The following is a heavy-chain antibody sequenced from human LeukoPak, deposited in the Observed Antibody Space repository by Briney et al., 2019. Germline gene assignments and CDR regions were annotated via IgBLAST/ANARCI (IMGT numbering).Heavy chain of an antibody. CDR2: TYYGSKWYN. J-gene: IGHJ4*02. V-gene: IGHV6-1*01. CDR3: TRDGYASTWYAFDF. D-gene: IGHD6-13*01. CDR1: GDSVSSNSAA. Sequence: SQTLSLTCAISGDSVSSNSAAWNWIRQSPSRGLEWLGRTYYGSKWYNDYAGSVKSRITINPDTSKNQFSLQLNSVTPEDTAVYYCTRDGYASTWYAFDFWGQGTLVTVSS.